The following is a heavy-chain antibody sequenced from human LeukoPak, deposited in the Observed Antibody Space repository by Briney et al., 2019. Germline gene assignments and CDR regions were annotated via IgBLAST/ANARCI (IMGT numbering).Heavy chain of an antibody. D-gene: IGHD3-22*01. Sequence: SETLSLTCTVSGGSLSSGDYYWSWIRQPPGKGLEWIGYIYYSGSTYYNPSLKSRVTISVDTSKNQFSLKLSSVTAADTAVYYCARADPYYDSSGPYYYGMDVWGQGTTVTVSS. J-gene: IGHJ6*02. CDR2: IYYSGST. CDR1: GGSLSSGDYY. V-gene: IGHV4-30-4*01. CDR3: ARADPYYDSSGPYYYGMDV.